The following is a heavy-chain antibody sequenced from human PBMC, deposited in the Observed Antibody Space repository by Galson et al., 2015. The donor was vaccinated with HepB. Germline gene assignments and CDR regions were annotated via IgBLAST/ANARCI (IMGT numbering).Heavy chain of an antibody. J-gene: IGHJ4*02. CDR2: ISYDGSNK. V-gene: IGHV3-30*18. CDR3: AKDLRTGITGTTDY. D-gene: IGHD1-7*01. CDR1: GFTFSSYG. Sequence: SLRLSCAASGFTFSSYGMHWVRQAPGKGLEWVAVISYDGSNKYYADSVKGRFTISRDNSKNTLYLQMNSLRAEDTAVYYCAKDLRTGITGTTDYWGQGTLVTVSS.